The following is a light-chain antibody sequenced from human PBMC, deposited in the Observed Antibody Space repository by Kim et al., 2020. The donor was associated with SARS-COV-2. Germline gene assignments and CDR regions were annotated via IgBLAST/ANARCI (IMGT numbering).Light chain of an antibody. V-gene: IGKV3-15*01. Sequence: PGDTATLSCRASQSVSSNLAWYQLKRGRAPTLLIYGASTRATGIPARFSGSGSGTEFTLTITSLQSEDFALYYCHQYNDWPPGDTFGQGTKVDIK. CDR3: HQYNDWPPGDT. J-gene: IGKJ2*01. CDR2: GAS. CDR1: QSVSSN.